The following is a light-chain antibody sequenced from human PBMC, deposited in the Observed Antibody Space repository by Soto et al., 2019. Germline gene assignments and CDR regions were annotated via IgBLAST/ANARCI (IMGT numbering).Light chain of an antibody. CDR1: SSSVGGYNF. CDR2: EVS. Sequence: QSVLTQPPSASGSPGQSVTISCTGTSSSVGGYNFVSWYQHHPGKAPKLLIYEVSHRPSGVPDRFSGSKSGNTASLTVSGLQAGDEADYFCSSYADTNNYVFGTGTKVTVL. CDR3: SSYADTNNYV. V-gene: IGLV2-8*01. J-gene: IGLJ1*01.